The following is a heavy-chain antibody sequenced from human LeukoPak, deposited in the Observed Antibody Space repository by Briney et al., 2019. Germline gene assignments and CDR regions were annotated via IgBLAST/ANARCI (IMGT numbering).Heavy chain of an antibody. J-gene: IGHJ4*02. CDR1: RFTFDEYG. Sequence: GGSLRLSCAASRFTFDEYGMSWVRHTAGKGLEWVSGINWNGRSIGYADSVKGRFTISRDNAKNSLYLQMNSLRAEDTAVYYCARSSRELGGYAPWELMPPFDYWGQGTLVTVSS. V-gene: IGHV3-20*04. CDR2: INWNGRSI. CDR3: ARSSRELGGYAPWELMPPFDY. D-gene: IGHD1-7*01.